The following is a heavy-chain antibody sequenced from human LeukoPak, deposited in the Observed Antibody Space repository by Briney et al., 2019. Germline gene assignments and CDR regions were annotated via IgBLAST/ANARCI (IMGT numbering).Heavy chain of an antibody. Sequence: GGSLRLSCVASGFTFSSHWMHWVRHDPRKGLVWVSRINGDGRNINYADSVRGRFTISRDNAKNTLYLQMNTLRVEDTAVHYCTRDLMDYDVSTGLHHYYMDVWGQGTTVTVSS. J-gene: IGHJ6*02. D-gene: IGHD3-9*01. CDR2: INGDGRNI. CDR1: GFTFSSHW. V-gene: IGHV3-74*01. CDR3: TRDLMDYDVSTGLHHYYMDV.